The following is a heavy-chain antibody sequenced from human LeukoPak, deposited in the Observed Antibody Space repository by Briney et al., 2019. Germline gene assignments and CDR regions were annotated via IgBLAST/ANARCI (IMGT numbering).Heavy chain of an antibody. V-gene: IGHV3-30*02. CDR3: ASSTGDKYSSSWGAFDI. D-gene: IGHD6-6*01. CDR2: IRYDGSNK. CDR1: GFTFSSYG. J-gene: IGHJ3*02. Sequence: PGGSLRLSCAAFGFTFSSYGMHWVRQAPGKGLEWVAFIRYDGSNKYYADSVKGRFTISRDNSKNTLYLQMNSLRAEDTAVYYCASSTGDKYSSSWGAFDIWGQGTMVTVSS.